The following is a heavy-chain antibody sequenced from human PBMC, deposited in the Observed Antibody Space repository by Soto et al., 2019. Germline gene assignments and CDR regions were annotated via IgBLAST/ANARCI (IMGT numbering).Heavy chain of an antibody. Sequence: QVQLVESGGGVVQPGRSLRLSCAASGFTFSSYGMHWVRQAPGKGLEWVAVIWYDGSNKYYADSVKGRFTISRDNSKNPLYLQMNSRRAEGTAVYYCARDGYFSGGSCYSVPVFDYWGQGTRFTVSS. CDR1: GFTFSSYG. CDR3: ARDGYFSGGSCYSVPVFDY. J-gene: IGHJ4*02. D-gene: IGHD2-15*01. V-gene: IGHV3-33*01. CDR2: IWYDGSNK.